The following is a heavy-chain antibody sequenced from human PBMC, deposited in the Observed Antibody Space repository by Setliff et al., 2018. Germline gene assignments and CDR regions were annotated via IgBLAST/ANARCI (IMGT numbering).Heavy chain of an antibody. CDR2: ISGSGGST. V-gene: IGHV3-23*01. CDR3: AKDPNGDFFGAFDT. D-gene: IGHD4-17*01. Sequence: PGGSLRLSCAASGFTFSSHAMSWVRQAPGKGLEWVSGISGSGGSTYYRDSVTGRFSISRDNSKNTLYLQMNGLRAEDSALYYCAKDPNGDFFGAFDTWGQGALVTVSS. CDR1: GFTFSSHA. J-gene: IGHJ5*02.